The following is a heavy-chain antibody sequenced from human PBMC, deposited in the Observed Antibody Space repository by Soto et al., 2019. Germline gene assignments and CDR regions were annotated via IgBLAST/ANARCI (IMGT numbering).Heavy chain of an antibody. CDR2: INPNGGSA. D-gene: IGHD5-18*01. CDR3: ARDPNGYKSGLRSRYHYGMDV. Sequence: ASVKVSCKASGYTFNTYYIHWVRQAPGQGLEWMALINPNGGSATYAQRFQGRVTLTRDTSTSTVYMELSSLRSEDTALYYCARDPNGYKSGLRSRYHYGMDVWGQGTTVTVSS. J-gene: IGHJ6*02. V-gene: IGHV1-46*02. CDR1: GYTFNTYY.